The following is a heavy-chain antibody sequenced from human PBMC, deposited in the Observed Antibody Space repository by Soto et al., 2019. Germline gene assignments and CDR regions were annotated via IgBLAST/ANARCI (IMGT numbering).Heavy chain of an antibody. CDR1: GLTFSNYA. Sequence: QVLLVESGGGVVQPGGSLRLSCAASGLTFSNYAMHWVRQAPGKGLEWVAFISYDGTNRCYPDSVKGRFTISRDNSKNTLYLQMNSLKTEDTAVYYCARESSSTVTTGGGGSAKDYWGQGTLVTVSS. CDR3: ARESSSTVTTGGGGSAKDY. CDR2: ISYDGTNR. D-gene: IGHD4-17*01. J-gene: IGHJ4*02. V-gene: IGHV3-30*11.